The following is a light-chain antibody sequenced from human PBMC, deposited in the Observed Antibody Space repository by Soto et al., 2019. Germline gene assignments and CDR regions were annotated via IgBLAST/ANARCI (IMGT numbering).Light chain of an antibody. CDR1: QIISSW. J-gene: IGKJ1*01. CDR2: KAP. CDR3: QHYDNYQWT. Sequence: DLQMTQSPSALSASVGDRVTITCRASQIISSWVAWYQQKPGKAPKFRIYKAPTLESGVPSRFSGRVSGTEFTLATSSLEPDDSATDDCQHYDNYQWTVGQGTKVGIK. V-gene: IGKV1-5*03.